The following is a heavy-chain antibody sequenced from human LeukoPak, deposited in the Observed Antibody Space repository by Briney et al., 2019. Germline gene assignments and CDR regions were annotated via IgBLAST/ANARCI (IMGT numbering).Heavy chain of an antibody. J-gene: IGHJ4*02. CDR2: IYHSGST. Sequence: GSLRPSCAASGFTFSSYSMNWVRQPPGKGLEWIGEIYHSGSTNYNPSLRSRVTISVDRSKNQFALKLTSVTAADTAVYYCARGQGSYGDYWGQGTLVIVSS. V-gene: IGHV4-4*02. CDR3: ARGQGSYGDY. D-gene: IGHD5-18*01. CDR1: GFTFSSYS.